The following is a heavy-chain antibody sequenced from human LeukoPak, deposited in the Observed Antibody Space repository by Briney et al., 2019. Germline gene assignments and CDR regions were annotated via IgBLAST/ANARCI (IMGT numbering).Heavy chain of an antibody. V-gene: IGHV1-46*01. CDR1: GYTFTSYY. J-gene: IGHJ4*02. CDR3: ARVEPDTMIPDY. D-gene: IGHD3-22*01. Sequence: ASVKVSCKASGYTFTSYYMHWVRQAPGQGLEWMGIINPSGGSTSYAQKFQGRVTMTRDMSTSTVYMELRSLRSDDTAVYYCARVEPDTMIPDYWGQGTLVTVSS. CDR2: INPSGGST.